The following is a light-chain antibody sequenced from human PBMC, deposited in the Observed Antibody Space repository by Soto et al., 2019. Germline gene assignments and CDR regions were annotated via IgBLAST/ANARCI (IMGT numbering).Light chain of an antibody. J-gene: IGLJ2*01. V-gene: IGLV2-14*01. CDR2: DVS. Sequence: QSALTQPASVSRSPGQSITISCTGTSSDVGGYNYVSWYQQHPGKAPKLMIYDVSNRPSGVSNRFSGSKSGHTASLTISGLQAEDEADYYCSSYTSSSTVVFGGGTKLTFL. CDR3: SSYTSSSTVV. CDR1: SSDVGGYNY.